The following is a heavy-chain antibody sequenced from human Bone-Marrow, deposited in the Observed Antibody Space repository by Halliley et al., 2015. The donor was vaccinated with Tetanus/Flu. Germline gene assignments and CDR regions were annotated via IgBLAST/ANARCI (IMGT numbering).Heavy chain of an antibody. Sequence: PGGGSTNYAQKFQARVTVTRDTSTRTVYMELNSLTSEDTAVYYCARERQDYYGSETTQYGMDVWGHGTTVTVFS. D-gene: IGHD3-10*01. J-gene: IGHJ6*02. CDR3: ARERQDYYGSETTQYGMDV. CDR2: PGGGST. V-gene: IGHV1-46*01.